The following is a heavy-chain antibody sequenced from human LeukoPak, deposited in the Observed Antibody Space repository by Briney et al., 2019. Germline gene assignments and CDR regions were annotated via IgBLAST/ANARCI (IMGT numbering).Heavy chain of an antibody. D-gene: IGHD4-11*01. J-gene: IGHJ4*02. Sequence: GGSLRLSCAASGFTFSNYAMNWVRQAPGKGLEWVSTISSSSSYIYYADSVKGRFTISRDNAKTSLYLQMNSLRAEDTAVYYCARHGEKTTAYGGYFDYWGQGTLVTVSS. CDR3: ARHGEKTTAYGGYFDY. CDR2: ISSSSSYI. V-gene: IGHV3-21*01. CDR1: GFTFSNYA.